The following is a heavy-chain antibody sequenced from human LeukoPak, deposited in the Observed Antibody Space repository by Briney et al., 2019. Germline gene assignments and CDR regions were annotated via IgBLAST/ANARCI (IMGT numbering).Heavy chain of an antibody. CDR3: ASGGIVDAFDI. J-gene: IGHJ3*02. Sequence: SETLSLTCAVYGGSFSGYYWSWIRQPPGKGLEWIGEINHSGSTNYNPSLKSRVTISVDTSKNQFSLKLSSVTAADTAVYYCASGGIVDAFDIWGQGTMVTVSS. CDR1: GGSFSGYY. CDR2: INHSGST. V-gene: IGHV4-34*01. D-gene: IGHD3-10*01.